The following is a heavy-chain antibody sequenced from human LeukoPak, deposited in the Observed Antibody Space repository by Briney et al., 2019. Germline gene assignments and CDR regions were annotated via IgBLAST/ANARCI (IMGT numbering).Heavy chain of an antibody. J-gene: IGHJ4*02. CDR3: ARIFIRNGYSSYFDC. CDR2: IYHSGTT. D-gene: IGHD5-18*01. Sequence: SETLSLTCTVSGYSISSGYYWGWIRQPPGKGLEWIGSIYHSGTTYYNPSLKSRVTTSVDMSKNQFSLRLRPVTAADTAVYYCARIFIRNGYSSYFDCWGQGTLVTVSS. CDR1: GYSISSGYY. V-gene: IGHV4-38-2*02.